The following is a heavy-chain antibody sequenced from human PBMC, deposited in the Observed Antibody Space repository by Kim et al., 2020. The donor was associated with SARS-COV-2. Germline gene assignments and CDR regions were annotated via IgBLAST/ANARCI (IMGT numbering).Heavy chain of an antibody. CDR3: ARDRGGYGSWFDP. CDR2: IYYSGST. Sequence: SETLSLTCTVSGGSVSSGGYYWSWIRQHPGKGLEWIVYIYYSGSTYYNPSLESRVTISVDTSKNQFSLKLSSVTAADTAVYYCARDRGGYGSWFDPWRQGTLVTVCS. D-gene: IGHD5-12*01. V-gene: IGHV4-31*03. CDR1: GGSVSSGGYY. J-gene: IGHJ5*02.